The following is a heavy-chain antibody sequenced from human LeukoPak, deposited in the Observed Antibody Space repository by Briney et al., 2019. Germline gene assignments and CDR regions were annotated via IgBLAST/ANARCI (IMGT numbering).Heavy chain of an antibody. CDR3: ARPRQTVAGTWLTGGTLNWFDP. D-gene: IGHD6-19*01. Sequence: GASVKVSCKASGYTFTGYYMHWVRQAPGQGLEWMGWINPNSGGTNYAQKFQGRVTMTRDTSISTAYMELSRLRSDDTAVYYCARPRQTVAGTWLTGGTLNWFDPWGQGTLVTVSS. V-gene: IGHV1-2*02. J-gene: IGHJ5*02. CDR2: INPNSGGT. CDR1: GYTFTGYY.